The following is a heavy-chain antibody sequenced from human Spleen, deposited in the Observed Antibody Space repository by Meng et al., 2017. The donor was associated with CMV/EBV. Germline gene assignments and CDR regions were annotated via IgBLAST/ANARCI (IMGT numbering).Heavy chain of an antibody. CDR2: IHYSGIT. D-gene: IGHD3-16*01. CDR1: DDSVSNGIYY. J-gene: IGHJ6*02. V-gene: IGHV4-61*01. Sequence: SETLSLTCTVSDDSVSNGIYYWSWIRQPPGKGLEWIGYIHYSGITHYNPSLKSRVTISIDTSKNQFSLRVSSVTAADTAVYYCARDSAWGYYGMDVWGQGTTVTVSS. CDR3: ARDSAWGYYGMDV.